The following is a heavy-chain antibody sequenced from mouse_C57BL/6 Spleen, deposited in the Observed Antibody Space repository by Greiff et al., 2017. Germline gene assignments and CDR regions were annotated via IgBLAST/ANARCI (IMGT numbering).Heavy chain of an antibody. D-gene: IGHD2-4*01. Sequence: QVQLQQSGTELVKPGASVKLSCKASGYTFTSYWMHWVKQRPGQGLEWIGNINPSNGGTNYNEKFKSKATLTVDKSSSTAYMQLSSLTSEDSAVYYCARKASYYDYDVWFAYWGQGTLVTVSA. CDR3: ARKASYYDYDVWFAY. J-gene: IGHJ3*01. CDR1: GYTFTSYW. CDR2: INPSNGGT. V-gene: IGHV1-53*01.